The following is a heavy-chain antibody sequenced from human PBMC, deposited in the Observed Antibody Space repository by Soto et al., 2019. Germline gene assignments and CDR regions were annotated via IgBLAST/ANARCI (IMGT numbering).Heavy chain of an antibody. D-gene: IGHD3-10*01. Sequence: GASLKISCKGSGYSFTSYWITWVRQMPGEGLEWMGRIDPSDSYTHYGPSFQGHVTISTDKSISTSYLQWNSLKASDSAMYFCARGGYYPYNWFDPWGQGTLVTAPQ. CDR2: IDPSDSYT. CDR1: GYSFTSYW. CDR3: ARGGYYPYNWFDP. V-gene: IGHV5-10-1*01. J-gene: IGHJ5*02.